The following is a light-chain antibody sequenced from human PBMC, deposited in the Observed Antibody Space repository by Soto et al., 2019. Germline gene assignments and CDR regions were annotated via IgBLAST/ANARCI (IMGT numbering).Light chain of an antibody. CDR2: DAS. V-gene: IGKV3-20*01. CDR1: QTVTSNF. Sequence: EMVLTQSPATMSLSPGDGATLSCRASQTVTSNFLAWYQQNPGQAPRLLIYDASRRATGIPDRFSGSGSGTDFTLTISRLEPEDFVVYYCQHYSSSPQTFGQGTRVEVK. J-gene: IGKJ1*01. CDR3: QHYSSSPQT.